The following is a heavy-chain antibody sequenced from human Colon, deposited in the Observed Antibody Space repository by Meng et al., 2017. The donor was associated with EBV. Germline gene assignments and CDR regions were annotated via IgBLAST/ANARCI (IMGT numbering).Heavy chain of an antibody. V-gene: IGHV4-31*03. CDR3: ARVSSGWDYFDY. CDR1: GGSVSSGGYY. Sequence: QVQLQEPGPGRVMPSQTLSLTCTVSGGSVSSGGYYWTWIRQHPGKGLEWFGHIYYSGSTFYNPSLKRRVIISIDTSKNQFSLNLRSVTAADTAVYYCARVSSGWDYFDYWGQGTLVTVSS. CDR2: IYYSGST. D-gene: IGHD6-19*01. J-gene: IGHJ4*02.